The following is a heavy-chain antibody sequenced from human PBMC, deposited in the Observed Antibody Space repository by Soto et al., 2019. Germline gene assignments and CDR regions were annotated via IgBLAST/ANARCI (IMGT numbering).Heavy chain of an antibody. J-gene: IGHJ4*02. CDR1: GFTFRSYA. V-gene: IGHV3-23*01. CDR3: EKSYDTSGYYHAADY. CDR2: ISGNGGST. D-gene: IGHD3-22*01. Sequence: PGGSLRLSCAASGFTFRSYAMSWVRQAPGKGLEWVSGISGNGGSTYYADSVKGRFTISRDNSNTLYLQMNSLRADDTAVYYCEKSYDTSGYYHAADYWGQGSLVTVSS.